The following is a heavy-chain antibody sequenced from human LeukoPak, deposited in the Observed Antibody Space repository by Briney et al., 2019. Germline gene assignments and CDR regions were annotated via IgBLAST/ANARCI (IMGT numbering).Heavy chain of an antibody. D-gene: IGHD4-23*01. J-gene: IGHJ6*03. CDR1: GFTFSSYG. Sequence: PGGSLRLSCAASGFTFSSYGMSWVRQAPGKGLEWVSAISGSGGSTYYADSVKGRFTISRDNSKNTLYLQMNSLRAEDTAVYYCASVVTDYYYYYYMDVWGKGTTVTISS. V-gene: IGHV3-23*01. CDR2: ISGSGGST. CDR3: ASVVTDYYYYYYMDV.